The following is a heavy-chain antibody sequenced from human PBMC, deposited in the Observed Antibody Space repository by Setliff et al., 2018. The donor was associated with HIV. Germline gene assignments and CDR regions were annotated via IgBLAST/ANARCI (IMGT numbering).Heavy chain of an antibody. V-gene: IGHV3-7*01. J-gene: IGHJ6*02. CDR3: ARKLRPGHGVDV. Sequence: HPGGSLRLSCAASRFDFNNYWMCWVRQAPGKGLEWVANIGQDGSEKNYVDSVKGRFTISRDNAENSLYLQMNSLRADDTATYYCARKLRPGHGVDVWGQGTTVTVSS. D-gene: IGHD3-10*01. CDR2: IGQDGSEK. CDR1: RFDFNNYW.